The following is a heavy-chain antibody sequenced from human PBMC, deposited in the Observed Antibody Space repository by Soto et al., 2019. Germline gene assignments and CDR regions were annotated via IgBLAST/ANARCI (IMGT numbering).Heavy chain of an antibody. D-gene: IGHD3-10*01. Sequence: ASVKVSCKASGYTFTSYDINWVRQATGQGLEWMGWMDPNSGNTGYAQKFQGRVTMTRNTSISTAYMELSSLRSEDTAVYYCARGGVFFFAAPTNPFDYWGQGTLVTVSS. CDR2: MDPNSGNT. CDR1: GYTFTSYD. CDR3: ARGGVFFFAAPTNPFDY. V-gene: IGHV1-8*01. J-gene: IGHJ4*02.